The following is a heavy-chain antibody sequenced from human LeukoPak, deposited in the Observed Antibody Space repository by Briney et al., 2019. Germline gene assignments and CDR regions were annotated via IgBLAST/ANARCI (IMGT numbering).Heavy chain of an antibody. CDR2: TSDNGITK. D-gene: IGHD4/OR15-4a*01. V-gene: IGHV3-11*01. Sequence: GGSLRLSCAASGFTFSDFAITWIRQAPGKGLEWISKTSDNGITKHYADSVKGRFTISRDNAQNSVFLHMGSLRAEDTAVYYCARDRSPVVITISAALDIWGQGAMVTVSS. CDR1: GFTFSDFA. J-gene: IGHJ3*02. CDR3: ARDRSPVVITISAALDI.